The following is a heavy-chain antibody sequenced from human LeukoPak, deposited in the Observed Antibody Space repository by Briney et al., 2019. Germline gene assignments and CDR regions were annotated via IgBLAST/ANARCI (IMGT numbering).Heavy chain of an antibody. CDR3: ARGKDYGDAPADY. J-gene: IGHJ4*02. CDR2: INHSGST. V-gene: IGHV4-39*07. CDR1: GGSISSSSYY. D-gene: IGHD4-17*01. Sequence: PSQTLSLTCTVSGGSISSSSYYWSWIRQPPGKGLEWIGEINHSGSTNYNPSLKSRVTISVDTSKNQFSLKLSSVTAADTAVYYCARGKDYGDAPADYWGQGTLVTVSS.